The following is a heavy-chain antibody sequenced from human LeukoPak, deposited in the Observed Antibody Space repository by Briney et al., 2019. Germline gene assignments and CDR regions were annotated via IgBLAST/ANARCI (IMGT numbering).Heavy chain of an antibody. Sequence: GGSLRLSCAASGFTFSSYDMSWVRQAPGKGLEWVSAISGSGGRTYYADSVKGRFTISRDNSKNTLYLQMNSLRVEDTAVYYCAKDLRKSPSRFGESFTKSYYYYTDVWGKGTTVTISS. J-gene: IGHJ6*03. D-gene: IGHD3-10*01. CDR1: GFTFSSYD. CDR3: AKDLRKSPSRFGESFTKSYYYYTDV. CDR2: ISGSGGRT. V-gene: IGHV3-23*01.